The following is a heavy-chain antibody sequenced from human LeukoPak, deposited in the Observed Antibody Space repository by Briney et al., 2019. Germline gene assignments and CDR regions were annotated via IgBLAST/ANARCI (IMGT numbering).Heavy chain of an antibody. CDR1: GFTFSSYW. J-gene: IGHJ3*02. V-gene: IGHV3-7*01. Sequence: GGSLRLSCAASGFTFSSYWMSWVRQAPGKGLEWVANIKQDGSEKYYVDSVKGRFTISRDNAKNSLYLQMNSLRAEDTAVYYCASKSYGSGSSTADAFDIWGQGTMVTVSS. D-gene: IGHD3-10*01. CDR2: IKQDGSEK. CDR3: ASKSYGSGSSTADAFDI.